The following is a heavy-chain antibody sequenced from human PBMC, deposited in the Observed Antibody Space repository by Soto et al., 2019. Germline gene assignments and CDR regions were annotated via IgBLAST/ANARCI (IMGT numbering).Heavy chain of an antibody. CDR1: GFTFSSYA. CDR2: ISGSGGST. D-gene: IGHD2-21*02. CDR3: AKDTLAVVTAIELYGMDF. J-gene: IGHJ6*02. Sequence: PGGSLRLSCAASGFTFSSYAMSWVRQAPGKGLEWVSAISGSGGSTYYADSVKGRFTISRDNSKNTLYLQMNSLRAEDTAVYYCAKDTLAVVTAIELYGMDFRGQRTTVTVSS. V-gene: IGHV3-23*01.